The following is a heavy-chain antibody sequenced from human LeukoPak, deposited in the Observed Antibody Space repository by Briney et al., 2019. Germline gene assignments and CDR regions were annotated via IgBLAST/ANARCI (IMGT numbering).Heavy chain of an antibody. CDR3: ARGGEWSYDY. Sequence: KPSETLSLTCTVSDDSINDYYWSWIRQPAGKGLEWIGRIYTTGSTNYNPSLKSRVTMSIDMSKNQFSLNLSSVTAADTAVYYCARGGEWSYDYWGQGTLVTVSS. V-gene: IGHV4-4*07. CDR2: IYTTGST. CDR1: DDSINDYY. J-gene: IGHJ4*02. D-gene: IGHD3-3*01.